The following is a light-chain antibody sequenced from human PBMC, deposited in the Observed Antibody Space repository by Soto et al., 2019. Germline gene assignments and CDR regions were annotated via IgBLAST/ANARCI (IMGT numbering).Light chain of an antibody. J-gene: IGKJ3*01. CDR1: QSVSSL. Sequence: EIVLTQSPATLSLSPGERATLSCRASQSVSSLLAWYQQKPGQAPRLHIYDASNRATGIPARFSGSGSGTDFTLTISSLEPEDFAIYYCHQRSNWPPSFGPGTTVDI. CDR2: DAS. CDR3: HQRSNWPPS. V-gene: IGKV3-11*01.